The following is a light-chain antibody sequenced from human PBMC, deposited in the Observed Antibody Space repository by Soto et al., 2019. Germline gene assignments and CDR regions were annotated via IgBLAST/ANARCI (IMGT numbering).Light chain of an antibody. Sequence: GASSDVGGYNYVSWYQQHPGKAPKLMIYEVSNRPSGVSNRFSGSKSGNTASLTISGLQAEDEADYYCSSYTSSSTLVFGTGTKGTVL. CDR1: SSDVGGYNY. J-gene: IGLJ1*01. CDR2: EVS. CDR3: SSYTSSSTLV. V-gene: IGLV2-14*01.